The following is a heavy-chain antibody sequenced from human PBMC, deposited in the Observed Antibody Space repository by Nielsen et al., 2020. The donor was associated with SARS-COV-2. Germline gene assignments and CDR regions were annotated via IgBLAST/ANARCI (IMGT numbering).Heavy chain of an antibody. CDR3: ARDREPGYNAIDY. D-gene: IGHD1-14*01. CDR2: ISSGSATM. J-gene: IGHJ4*02. V-gene: IGHV3-48*01. CDR1: GFAFSVYS. Sequence: GGSLRLSCAASGFAFSVYSMNWVRQAPGKGLEWLSYISSGSATMYYADSVKGRFTVSRDNAKNSLYLRMSSLRAEDTAIYYCARDREPGYNAIDYWGQGTLVTVSS.